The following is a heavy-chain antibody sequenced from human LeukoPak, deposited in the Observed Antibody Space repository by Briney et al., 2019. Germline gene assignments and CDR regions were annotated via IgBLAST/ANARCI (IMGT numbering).Heavy chain of an antibody. Sequence: AGGSLRLSCAASGFTFSSYGMHWVRQAPGKGLEWVAVISYDGSNKYYADSVKGRFTISRDNSKNTLYLQMNSLRAEDTAVYYCAKDQNDYYDSSGYYYDPYFDYWGQGTLVTVSS. CDR3: AKDQNDYYDSSGYYYDPYFDY. CDR1: GFTFSSYG. CDR2: ISYDGSNK. D-gene: IGHD3-22*01. J-gene: IGHJ4*02. V-gene: IGHV3-30*18.